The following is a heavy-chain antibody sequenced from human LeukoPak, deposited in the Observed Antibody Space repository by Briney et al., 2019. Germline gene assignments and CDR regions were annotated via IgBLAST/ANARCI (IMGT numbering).Heavy chain of an antibody. Sequence: ASVKVSCKASGGTFTDSAFGWVRQAPGQRPEWMGRIVPSIGATNYAERFEDRVTLTADTSTTTVHLEVSSLRSEDTAMYYCVRVVSESGARYFDVWGRGTLVTVSS. CDR2: IVPSIGAT. D-gene: IGHD7-27*01. CDR1: GGTFTDSA. J-gene: IGHJ2*01. V-gene: IGHV1-69*04. CDR3: VRVVSESGARYFDV.